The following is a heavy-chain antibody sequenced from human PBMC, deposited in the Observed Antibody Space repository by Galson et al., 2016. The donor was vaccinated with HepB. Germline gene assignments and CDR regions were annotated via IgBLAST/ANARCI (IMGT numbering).Heavy chain of an antibody. CDR3: AREERYCSSMRCQNPDYGMDV. J-gene: IGHJ6*02. CDR2: ISYDGSNE. Sequence: SLRLSCAASGFRFSRYGMHWVRQAPGKGLEWVAMISYDGSNEYYADSVKGRVTISRDNSKNSLYLQMNSLRAEDTAVYFCAREERYCSSMRCQNPDYGMDVWGQGTTVTVSS. CDR1: GFRFSRYG. D-gene: IGHD2-2*01. V-gene: IGHV3-30-3*01.